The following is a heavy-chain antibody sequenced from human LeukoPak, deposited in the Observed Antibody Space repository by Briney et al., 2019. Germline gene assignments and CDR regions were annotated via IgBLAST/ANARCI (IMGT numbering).Heavy chain of an antibody. CDR2: VSYDEITK. Sequence: GGSLRLSCAASGFTFSSYSMYWVRQAPGKGLEWVALVSYDEITKYYADSVKGRFTISRDNSENTLYLQMNSLRVEDTAVYYCARRYSGDSPLDYWGQGTLVTVSS. CDR3: ARRYSGDSPLDY. J-gene: IGHJ4*02. CDR1: GFTFSSYS. V-gene: IGHV3-30-3*01. D-gene: IGHD4-17*01.